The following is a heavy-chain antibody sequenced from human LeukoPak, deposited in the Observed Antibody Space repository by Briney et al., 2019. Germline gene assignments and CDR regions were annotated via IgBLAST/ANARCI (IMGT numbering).Heavy chain of an antibody. CDR3: ARGDCSSTSCYEGTFDY. J-gene: IGHJ4*02. V-gene: IGHV4-31*03. Sequence: PSQTLSLTCTVSGGSISSGGYYWSWIRQHPGKGLEWIGYIYYSGSTYYNPSLKSRVTISVDTSKNQFSLKLSSVTAADTAVYYCARGDCSSTSCYEGTFDYWGQGTLVTVSS. D-gene: IGHD2-2*01. CDR2: IYYSGST. CDR1: GGSISSGGYY.